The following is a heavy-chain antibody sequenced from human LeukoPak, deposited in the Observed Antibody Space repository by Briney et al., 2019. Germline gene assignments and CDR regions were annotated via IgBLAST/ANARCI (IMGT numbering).Heavy chain of an antibody. CDR1: GYTFTTCD. CDR3: ARANYYGSGKKDLDY. Sequence: ASVKVSCKASGYTFTTCDINWVRQATGQGLEWMGWMNPNSGNTGYAQKFQGRVTMTRNTSMSTAYMELNSLRSEDTAVYYCARANYYGSGKKDLDYWGQGTLVTVSS. CDR2: MNPNSGNT. V-gene: IGHV1-8*01. D-gene: IGHD3-10*01. J-gene: IGHJ4*02.